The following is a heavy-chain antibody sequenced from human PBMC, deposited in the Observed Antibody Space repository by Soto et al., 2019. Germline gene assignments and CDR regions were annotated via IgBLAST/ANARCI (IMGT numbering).Heavy chain of an antibody. V-gene: IGHV1-2*04. CDR2: INPNSGGT. Sequence: GASVKVSCKASGYTFTGYYMHWVRQAPGQGLEWMGWINPNSGGTNYAQKFQGWVTMTRDTSISTAYMELSRLRSDDTAVYYCARVPRHSMIVEVSGYYFDYWGQGTLVTVSS. CDR3: ARVPRHSMIVEVSGYYFDY. D-gene: IGHD3-22*01. J-gene: IGHJ4*02. CDR1: GYTFTGYY.